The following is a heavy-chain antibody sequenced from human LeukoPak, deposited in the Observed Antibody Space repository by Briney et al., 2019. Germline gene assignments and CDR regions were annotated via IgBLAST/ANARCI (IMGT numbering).Heavy chain of an antibody. J-gene: IGHJ4*02. CDR3: VKDRWVDY. Sequence: PGGSLRLSCPVPGFTFSAYAMHWVRQAPGRGLQYVSSISSNGAKTYYADSVKGRFTISRDNSKNTLYLQMSSLRLEDTAVYYCVKDRWVDYWGQGLLVTVSS. CDR1: GFTFSAYA. V-gene: IGHV3-64D*09. D-gene: IGHD5-24*01. CDR2: ISSNGAKT.